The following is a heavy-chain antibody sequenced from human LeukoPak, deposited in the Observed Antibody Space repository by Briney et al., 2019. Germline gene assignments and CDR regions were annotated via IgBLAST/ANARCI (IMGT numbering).Heavy chain of an antibody. CDR3: TRESAPVGTYWFDP. Sequence: GGSLRLSCAASGFTFSSYGMNWVRQAPGKGLVWVSRMNSVGSSISYADSVKGRFTISRDNAKNTLYLQMNSLRAEDTAVYYCTRESAPVGTYWFDPWGQGTLVTVSS. V-gene: IGHV3-74*03. D-gene: IGHD6-13*01. CDR2: MNSVGSSI. J-gene: IGHJ5*02. CDR1: GFTFSSYG.